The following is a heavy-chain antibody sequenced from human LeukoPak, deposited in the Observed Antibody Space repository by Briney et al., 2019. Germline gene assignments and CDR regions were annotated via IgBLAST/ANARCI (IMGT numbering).Heavy chain of an antibody. CDR3: AXXSXXSXXXXXDY. J-gene: IGHJ4*01. CDR2: IYTSGST. V-gene: IGHV4-4*07. D-gene: IGHD3-3*02. Sequence: PSETLSLTCTVSGGSISSYYWSWIRQPAGKGLEWIGRIYTSGSTNYNPSLKSRVTMSIDTSKSQFSLNLNSMAAADTAVYYCAXXSXXSXXXXXDYXXXGTLVTVS. CDR1: GGSISSYY.